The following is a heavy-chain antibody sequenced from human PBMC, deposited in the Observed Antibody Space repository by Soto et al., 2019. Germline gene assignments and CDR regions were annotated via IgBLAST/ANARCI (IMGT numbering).Heavy chain of an antibody. J-gene: IGHJ4*02. CDR1: SDSISSYY. Sequence: QVQLQESGPGLVRPSETLSLTCTVSSDSISSYYWIWIRQSPGKGLEWIGYTDYSGKTNYNPSHKSRVTISGDTSKNQFSLRLSSVTAADTAVYYCARAVCDPLYYLDYWGQGTLVTVSS. CDR3: ARAVCDPLYYLDY. V-gene: IGHV4-59*08. D-gene: IGHD6-19*01. CDR2: TDYSGKT.